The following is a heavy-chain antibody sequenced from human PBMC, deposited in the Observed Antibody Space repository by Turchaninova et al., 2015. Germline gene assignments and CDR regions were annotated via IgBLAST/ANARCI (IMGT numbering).Heavy chain of an antibody. CDR1: GYTFTRYG. CDR2: ISGYNGNT. Sequence: QVQLLQSGGEVKKPGASVKVSCKASGYTFTRYGISWVRQAPGQGLEWMGWISGYNGNTNYAQKVQDRVTMTTDTSTRTAYMELQSLRSDDTSVYYCARNGVALAGNPYDYWGQGTLVTVSS. D-gene: IGHD6-19*01. CDR3: ARNGVALAGNPYDY. J-gene: IGHJ4*02. V-gene: IGHV1-18*04.